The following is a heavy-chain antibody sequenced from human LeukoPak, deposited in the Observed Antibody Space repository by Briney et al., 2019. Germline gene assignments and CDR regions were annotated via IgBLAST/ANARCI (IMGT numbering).Heavy chain of an antibody. CDR3: ARGYVAARRGYYFDY. D-gene: IGHD6-6*01. V-gene: IGHV1-69*13. J-gene: IGHJ4*02. Sequence: ASVKVSCKASGGTFSSYAISWVRQAPGQGLEWMGGIIPIFGTANYAQKFQGRVTITADESTSTAYMELSSLRSEDTAVYYCARGYVAARRGYYFDYWGQGTLVTVSS. CDR2: IIPIFGTA. CDR1: GGTFSSYA.